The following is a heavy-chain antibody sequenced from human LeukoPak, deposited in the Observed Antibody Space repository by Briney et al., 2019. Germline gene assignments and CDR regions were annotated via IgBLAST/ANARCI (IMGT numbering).Heavy chain of an antibody. J-gene: IGHJ4*02. CDR2: IIPIFGTA. Sequence: SVNVSCKPSGGTFSIYAISWVRQAPGQGLEWMGGIIPIFGTANYARKFQGRVTITTDKSTSTAYLELRSVRSEDTAVYYCASWYSSSKAIDYWGQGTLVTVSS. CDR1: GGTFSIYA. V-gene: IGHV1-69*05. CDR3: ASWYSSSKAIDY. D-gene: IGHD6-6*01.